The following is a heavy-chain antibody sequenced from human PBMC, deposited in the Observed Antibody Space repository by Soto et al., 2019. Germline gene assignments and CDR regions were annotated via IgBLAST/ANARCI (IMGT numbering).Heavy chain of an antibody. CDR2: IWYDGSNK. V-gene: IGHV3-33*01. D-gene: IGHD3-3*01. J-gene: IGHJ5*02. Sequence: LRLSCAASGFTFSSYGMHWVRQAPGKGLEWVAVIWYDGSNKYYADSVKGRFTISRDNSKNTLYLQMNSLRAEDTAVYYCARAGAYYDFWSGYYTRAGWFDPWGQGTLVTVSS. CDR1: GFTFSSYG. CDR3: ARAGAYYDFWSGYYTRAGWFDP.